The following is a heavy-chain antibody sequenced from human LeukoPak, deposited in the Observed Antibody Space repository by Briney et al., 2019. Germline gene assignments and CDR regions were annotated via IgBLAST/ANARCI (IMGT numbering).Heavy chain of an antibody. V-gene: IGHV1-46*01. J-gene: IGHJ4*02. CDR2: INLSGGST. D-gene: IGHD3-16*01. Sequence: ASLRVSRKASGYTFTSYYMHWVRQAPGQGLEWMGIINLSGGSTSYAQKFQGRVTMTRDTSTSTVYMELSTLRSEDTAVYYCARAKGYEPFDYWGQGTLVTVSS. CDR1: GYTFTSYY. CDR3: ARAKGYEPFDY.